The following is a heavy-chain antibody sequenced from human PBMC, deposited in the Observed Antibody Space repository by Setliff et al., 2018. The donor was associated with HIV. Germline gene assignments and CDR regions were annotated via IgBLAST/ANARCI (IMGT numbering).Heavy chain of an antibody. CDR2: ISPHNGNT. Sequence: VASVKVSCKASGYIFTNQYITWVRQAPGQGLEWMGWISPHNGNTKYGEKFQARVTMTADTSTTAAYMELRSLTSDDTAMYYCAKGYTWSVVGALDVWGQGTRVTV. V-gene: IGHV1-18*01. J-gene: IGHJ3*01. CDR3: AKGYTWSVVGALDV. CDR1: GYIFTNQY. D-gene: IGHD1-1*01.